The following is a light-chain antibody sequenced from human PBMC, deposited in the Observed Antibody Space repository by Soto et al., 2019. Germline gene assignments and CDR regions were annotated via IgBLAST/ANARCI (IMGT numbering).Light chain of an antibody. V-gene: IGLV4-69*01. CDR3: QTWGTGILV. CDR2: LNSDGRH. J-gene: IGLJ2*01. CDR1: SRHSSYA. Sequence: QSALTQSPSASASLGASVKLTCTLRSRHSSYAIAWHQQQPEKGPRYLMKLNSDGRHTKGDGIPDRFSGSSSGTERYLTISSLQSEDEADYYCQTWGTGILVFGGGTKLTVL.